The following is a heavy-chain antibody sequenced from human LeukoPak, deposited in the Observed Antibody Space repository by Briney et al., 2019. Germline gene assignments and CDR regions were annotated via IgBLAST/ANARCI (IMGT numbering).Heavy chain of an antibody. CDR3: AKDLGQRWLQSDAFDF. Sequence: ASVKVSCKASGYTFTGYYMHWVRQAPGQGLEWMGWINPNSGGTNYAQKFQGRVTMTRDTSISTAYMELSRLRSDDTAVYYCAKDLGQRWLQSDAFDFWGQGTMVTVSS. J-gene: IGHJ3*01. V-gene: IGHV1-2*02. D-gene: IGHD5-24*01. CDR1: GYTFTGYY. CDR2: INPNSGGT.